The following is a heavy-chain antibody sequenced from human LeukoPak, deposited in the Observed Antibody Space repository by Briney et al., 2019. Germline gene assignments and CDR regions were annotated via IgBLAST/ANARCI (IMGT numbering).Heavy chain of an antibody. CDR1: GFTFTTYA. V-gene: IGHV3-23*01. J-gene: IGHJ4*02. CDR3: AKASAGTCSGARCYYFDS. D-gene: IGHD2-15*01. CDR2: FSGSVDTT. Sequence: PGGSLRLSCAASGFTFTTYAMSWVRQTPGKGLEWVSTFSGSVDTTYHADSVKGRFTISRDNSKNTMYLQMNSLRAEDTAVYYCAKASAGTCSGARCYYFDSWGQGTPVTVSS.